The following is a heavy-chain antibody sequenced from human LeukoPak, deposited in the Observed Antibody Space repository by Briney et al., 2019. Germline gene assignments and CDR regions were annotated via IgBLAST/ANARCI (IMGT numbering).Heavy chain of an antibody. D-gene: IGHD3-3*01. V-gene: IGHV4-30-2*01. CDR3: ARGKEGYDFWSGYPRVNWLDP. CDR2: IYHSGST. CDR1: GGSISSGGYS. Sequence: PSETLSLTCAVSGGSISSGGYSWSWIRQPPGKGLEWIGYIYHSGSTYYNPSLKSRVTISVDRSKNQFSLKLSSVAAADTAVYYCARGKEGYDFWSGYPRVNWLDPWGQGTLVTVSS. J-gene: IGHJ5*02.